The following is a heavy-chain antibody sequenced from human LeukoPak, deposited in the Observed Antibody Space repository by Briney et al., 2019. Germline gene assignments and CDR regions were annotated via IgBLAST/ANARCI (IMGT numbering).Heavy chain of an antibody. V-gene: IGHV3-74*01. Sequence: GGSLRLSCAASGFSFSSYWMHWVRQAPGKGLVWVSRINIDGSTTTYADSVKGRLTISRDNAKNTLSLQMNSLRADDTAVYYCISDHTGHDDHWGQGTLVTVSS. CDR2: INIDGSTT. J-gene: IGHJ4*02. CDR3: ISDHTGHDDH. D-gene: IGHD1-1*01. CDR1: GFSFSSYW.